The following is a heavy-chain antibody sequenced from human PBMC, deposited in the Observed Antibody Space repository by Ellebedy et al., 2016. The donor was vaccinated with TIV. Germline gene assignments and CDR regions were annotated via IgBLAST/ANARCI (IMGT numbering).Heavy chain of an antibody. Sequence: MPSETLSLTCSVSGGSISRYYWSWIRQPPGKGLEWIGYIHYTGSTNYNPSLRSRVTISLDTSKNHFSLKVSSVTAADTAVYYCAKEDTSWNLDVWGKGTTVTVSS. D-gene: IGHD2-2*01. J-gene: IGHJ6*04. V-gene: IGHV4-59*01. CDR3: AKEDTSWNLDV. CDR1: GGSISRYY. CDR2: IHYTGST.